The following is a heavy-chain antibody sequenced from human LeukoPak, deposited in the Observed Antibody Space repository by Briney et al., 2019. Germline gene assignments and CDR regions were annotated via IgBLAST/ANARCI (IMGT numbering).Heavy chain of an antibody. CDR3: ARVVLKLGATTEFDP. CDR1: GVSISSSSYY. Sequence: SSETLSLTCTVSGVSISSSSYYWGWIRQPPGKGLEWIGSISYSGSTYYNPSLKSRVTISVDTSKNQFSLRLTSVTAADTAVYYCARVVLKLGATTEFDPWGQGTLVTVSS. CDR2: ISYSGST. J-gene: IGHJ5*02. V-gene: IGHV4-39*07. D-gene: IGHD1-26*01.